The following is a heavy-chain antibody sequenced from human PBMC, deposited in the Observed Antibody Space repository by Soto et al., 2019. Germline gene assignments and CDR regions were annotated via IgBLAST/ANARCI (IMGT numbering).Heavy chain of an antibody. CDR3: ARGGRYYDSSGGWFDP. V-gene: IGHV1-46*01. J-gene: IGHJ5*02. CDR2: INPSGGST. D-gene: IGHD3-22*01. Sequence: QVQLVQSGAEVKKPGASVKVSCKASGYTFTSYYMHWVRQAPGQGLEWMGIINPSGGSTSYAQKCQGRVTMTRDTSTSTVYMELSSLRSEDTAVYYCARGGRYYDSSGGWFDPWGQGTLVTVSS. CDR1: GYTFTSYY.